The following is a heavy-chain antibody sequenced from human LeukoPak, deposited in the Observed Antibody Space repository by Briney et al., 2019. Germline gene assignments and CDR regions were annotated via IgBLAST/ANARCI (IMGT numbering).Heavy chain of an antibody. CDR2: INPNSGGT. J-gene: IGHJ3*02. D-gene: IGHD4-23*01. CDR1: GYTFTAYY. V-gene: IGHV1-2*02. CDR3: ASDFGGNDAFGI. Sequence: ASVKVSCKASGYTFTAYYMHWVRQGPGQGLEWMGWINPNSGGTNYLQKFQGRVTMTRDTSISTAYMELTRLRSDDTAVYYCASDFGGNDAFGIWGQGTMVTVSS.